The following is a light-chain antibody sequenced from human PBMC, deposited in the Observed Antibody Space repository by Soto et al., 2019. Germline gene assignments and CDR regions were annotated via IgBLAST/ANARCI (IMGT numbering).Light chain of an antibody. J-gene: IGKJ4*01. CDR3: QQYDYRPLT. CDR2: KAS. V-gene: IGKV1-5*03. CDR1: QSSSRW. Sequence: TSSASVGDRVSITCRASQSSSRWWAWYQQKPGKAPKLLIYKASTLQSGVPSRFSGSGSGTDFTFTIISLQPEDIATYYCQQYDYRPLTFGGGTKVDIK.